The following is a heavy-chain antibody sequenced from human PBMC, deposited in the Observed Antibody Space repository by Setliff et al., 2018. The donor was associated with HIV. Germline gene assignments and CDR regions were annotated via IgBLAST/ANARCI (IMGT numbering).Heavy chain of an antibody. J-gene: IGHJ4*02. V-gene: IGHV4-31*03. CDR3: ARGRYFRDISDSLFDF. Sequence: LSLTCSVSGGSINTNYYYWSWIRQHPGKGLEWIGYIYNSGTTFYNPSLESRLIMSVDPSKNQFSLKLTSVTAADTAVYYCARGRYFRDISDSLFDFWGQGTLVTVSS. CDR1: GGSINTNYYY. D-gene: IGHD2-21*01. CDR2: IYNSGTT.